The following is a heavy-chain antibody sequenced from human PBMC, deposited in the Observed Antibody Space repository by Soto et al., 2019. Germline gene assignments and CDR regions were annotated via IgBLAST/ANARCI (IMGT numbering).Heavy chain of an antibody. CDR3: ARGNLSFDFDP. CDR1: GVSISSYY. Sequence: SETLSLTCTVSGVSISSYYWSWIRQPPGKGLEWIGDIYYSGSTNYNPSLKGRVSISVDTSMNQFSLKLTSVTAADTGLYFCARGNLSFDFDPWGRGTLVTVSS. D-gene: IGHD2-15*01. V-gene: IGHV4-59*08. J-gene: IGHJ4*02. CDR2: IYYSGST.